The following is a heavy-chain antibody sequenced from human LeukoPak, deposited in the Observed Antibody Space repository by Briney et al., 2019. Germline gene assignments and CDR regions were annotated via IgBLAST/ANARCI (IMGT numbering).Heavy chain of an antibody. J-gene: IGHJ4*02. D-gene: IGHD3-16*01. CDR2: IYPGDSDT. CDR1: GYSFTSYW. V-gene: IGHV5-51*01. CDR3: ARLWGEAPYYFDY. Sequence: ESLQISCKGSGYSFTSYWIGWVRQMPGKGLEWMGIIYPGDSDTRYGPSFQGQVTVSADKSISTAYLQWSSLKASDTAMYYCARLWGEAPYYFDYWGQGTLVTVSS.